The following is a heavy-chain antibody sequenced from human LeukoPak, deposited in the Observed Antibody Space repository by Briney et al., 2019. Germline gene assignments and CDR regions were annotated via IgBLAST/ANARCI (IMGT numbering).Heavy chain of an antibody. Sequence: ASVKVSCKASGYTFTSYYMHWVRQAPGQGLEWMGIINPSGGSSSYAQKFQGRVTMTRDTSTSTVYMELSSLRSEDTAVYYCARAAETYYYDSSGTDAFDIWGQGTMVTVSS. CDR2: INPSGGSS. CDR3: ARAAETYYYDSSGTDAFDI. V-gene: IGHV1-46*01. CDR1: GYTFTSYY. D-gene: IGHD3-22*01. J-gene: IGHJ3*02.